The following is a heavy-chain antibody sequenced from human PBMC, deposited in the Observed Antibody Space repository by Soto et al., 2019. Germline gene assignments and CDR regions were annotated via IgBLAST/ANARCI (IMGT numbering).Heavy chain of an antibody. Sequence: QVQLVQSGAEVKKPGSSVKVSCKASGGTFSSYAISWVRQAPGQGLEWMGGIIPIFGTANYAQKFQGRVTSTADESTRTAYMELSSLRSEDTAVYYCARGDGGYPARWFDPWGQGPLVTVSS. J-gene: IGHJ5*02. CDR3: ARGDGGYPARWFDP. V-gene: IGHV1-69*12. CDR2: IIPIFGTA. CDR1: GGTFSSYA. D-gene: IGHD4-17*01.